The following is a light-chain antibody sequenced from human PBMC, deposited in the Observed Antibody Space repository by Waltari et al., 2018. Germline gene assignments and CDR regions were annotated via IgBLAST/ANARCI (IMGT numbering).Light chain of an antibody. Sequence: IVLTQSPGTLSLSTGESATLSCRASQSVSKYLAWYQQKPGQAPRLLIYDASTRATGIPDRFSATGWGTDFSLSISRLEPEDFAVYYCQKYGTLPATFGQGTKVQMK. CDR3: QKYGTLPAT. J-gene: IGKJ1*01. CDR2: DAS. CDR1: QSVSKY. V-gene: IGKV3-20*01.